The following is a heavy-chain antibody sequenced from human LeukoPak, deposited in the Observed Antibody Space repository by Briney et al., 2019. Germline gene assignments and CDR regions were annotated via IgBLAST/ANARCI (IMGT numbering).Heavy chain of an antibody. V-gene: IGHV4-59*01. CDR1: GGSISSYY. Sequence: SETLSLTCTVPGGSISSYYWSWIRQPPGKGLEWIGYIYYSGSTNYNPSLKSRVTISVDTSKNQFSLKLSSVTAADTAVYYCARDRAYYDFWSGYYGYYYYMDVWGKGTTVTVSS. D-gene: IGHD3-3*01. CDR3: ARDRAYYDFWSGYYGYYYYMDV. J-gene: IGHJ6*03. CDR2: IYYSGST.